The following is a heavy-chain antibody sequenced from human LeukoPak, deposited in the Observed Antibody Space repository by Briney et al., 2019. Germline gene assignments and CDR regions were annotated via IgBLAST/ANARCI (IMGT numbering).Heavy chain of an antibody. V-gene: IGHV4-4*07. CDR1: GGSISSYY. D-gene: IGHD3-3*01. CDR2: IYTSGST. Sequence: SETLSLTCTVSGGSISSYYWSWLRQPAGKGLEWIGRIYTSGSTNYNPSLKSRVTISVDTSKNQFSLKLSSVTAADTAVYYCARDRDYYDFWSGNDAFDIWGQGTMVTVSS. CDR3: ARDRDYYDFWSGNDAFDI. J-gene: IGHJ3*02.